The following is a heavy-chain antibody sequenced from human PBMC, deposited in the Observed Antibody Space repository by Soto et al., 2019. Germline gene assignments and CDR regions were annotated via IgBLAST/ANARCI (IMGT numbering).Heavy chain of an antibody. CDR1: GFTFSSYA. J-gene: IGHJ4*02. CDR2: ISYDGSNK. Sequence: QVQLVESGGGVVQPGRSLRLSCAASGFTFSSYAMHWVRQAPGKGLEWVAVISYDGSNKYYADSVKGRFTISRDNSKNTLYLQMHSLRAEDTAVYYCARDGYNSIQFDYWGQGTLVTVSS. V-gene: IGHV3-30-3*01. CDR3: ARDGYNSIQFDY. D-gene: IGHD5-12*01.